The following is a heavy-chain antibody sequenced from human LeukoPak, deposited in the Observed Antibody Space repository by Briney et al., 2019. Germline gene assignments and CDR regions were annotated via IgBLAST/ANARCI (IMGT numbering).Heavy chain of an antibody. CDR1: GFTFSSYE. D-gene: IGHD1-1*01. J-gene: IGHJ6*03. Sequence: GGSLRLSCAASGFTFSSYEMNWVRQAPGKGREWVSYISSSGSTIYYADSVKGRFTISRDNAKNSLYLQMNSLRAEDTAVYYCAREVGNYYYYMDVWGKGTTVTISS. CDR3: AREVGNYYYYMDV. CDR2: ISSSGSTI. V-gene: IGHV3-48*03.